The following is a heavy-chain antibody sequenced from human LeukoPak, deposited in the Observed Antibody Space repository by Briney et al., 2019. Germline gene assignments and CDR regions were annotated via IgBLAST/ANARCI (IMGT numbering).Heavy chain of an antibody. V-gene: IGHV4-39*01. CDR1: GGSISSSSYY. D-gene: IGHD2-2*01. CDR2: IYYSGST. CDR3: ARRLYCSSTSCSTIYYMDV. J-gene: IGHJ6*03. Sequence: ASETLSLTCTVSGGSISSSSYYRGWIRQPPGKGLEWIGSIYYSGSTYYNPSLKSRVTISVDTSKNQFSLKLSSVTAADTAVYYCARRLYCSSTSCSTIYYMDVWGKGTTVTVSS.